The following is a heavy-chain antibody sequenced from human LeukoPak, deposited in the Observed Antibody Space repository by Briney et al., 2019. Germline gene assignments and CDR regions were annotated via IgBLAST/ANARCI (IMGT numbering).Heavy chain of an antibody. CDR2: ISHSGST. Sequence: SETLSLTCTVSGYSISSGYYWGWIRQPPGKGLKWIGSISHSGSTYYNPSLKSRFTISVDTSKNQFSLKLSSVTAADTAVYYCARGGYYGSGSYYPSFDYWGQGTLVTVSS. CDR3: ARGGYYGSGSYYPSFDY. D-gene: IGHD3-10*01. CDR1: GYSISSGYY. V-gene: IGHV4-38-2*02. J-gene: IGHJ4*02.